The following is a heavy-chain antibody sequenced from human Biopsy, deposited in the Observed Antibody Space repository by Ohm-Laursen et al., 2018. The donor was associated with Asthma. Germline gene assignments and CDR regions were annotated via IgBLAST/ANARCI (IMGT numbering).Heavy chain of an antibody. CDR3: VTSGGDYGYFGLDV. V-gene: IGHV1-69*01. D-gene: IGHD4-17*01. CDR2: IIPIFDTP. Sequence: SSVKVPCKASGGTFSSHSISWVRQAPGQGLEWMGGIIPIFDTPNYAQKLQGRVTITADESTTTAYMELSSLRSEDTAVYYCVTSGGDYGYFGLDVWGQGTTVTVSS. CDR1: GGTFSSHS. J-gene: IGHJ6*02.